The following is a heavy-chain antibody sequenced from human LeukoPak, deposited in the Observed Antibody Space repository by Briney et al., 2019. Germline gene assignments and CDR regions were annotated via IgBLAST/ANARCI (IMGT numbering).Heavy chain of an antibody. D-gene: IGHD3-22*01. CDR2: IYSGGST. J-gene: IGHJ5*02. Sequence: PGGSLRLSCAASGFTVSSNYMSWVRQAPGKGLEWVSVIYSGGSTYYADSVKGRFTISRDNSKNTLYLQTNSLRAEDTAVYYCARDSSGYNTWYDPWGQGTLVTVSS. CDR1: GFTVSSNY. V-gene: IGHV3-53*01. CDR3: ARDSSGYNTWYDP.